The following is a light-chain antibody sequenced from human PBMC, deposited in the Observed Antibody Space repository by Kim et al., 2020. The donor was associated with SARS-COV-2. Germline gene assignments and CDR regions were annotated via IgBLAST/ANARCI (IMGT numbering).Light chain of an antibody. J-gene: IGLJ3*02. CDR1: SSNIGAGYD. Sequence: QSVLTQPPSVSGAPGQRVTISCTGSSSNIGAGYDVHWYQQLPGTAPKLLIYGNSNRPSGVPDRFSGSKSGTSPSLAITGLQAEDEADYYCQSYDSSLSGGVFGGGTQLTV. V-gene: IGLV1-40*01. CDR3: QSYDSSLSGGV. CDR2: GNS.